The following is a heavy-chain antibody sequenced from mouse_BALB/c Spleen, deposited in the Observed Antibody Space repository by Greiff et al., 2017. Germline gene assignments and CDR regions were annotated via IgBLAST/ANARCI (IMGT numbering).Heavy chain of an antibody. J-gene: IGHJ2*01. Sequence: EVQLVESGGGLVQPGGSLRLSCATSGFTFTDYYMSWVRQPPGKALEWLGFIRNKANGYTTEYSASVKGRFTISRDNSQSILYLQMNTLRAEDSATYYCARDGGYCRFYDYWGQGTTLTVSS. CDR2: IRNKANGYTT. V-gene: IGHV7-3*02. CDR3: ARDGGYCRFYDY. D-gene: IGHD2-3*01. CDR1: GFTFTDYY.